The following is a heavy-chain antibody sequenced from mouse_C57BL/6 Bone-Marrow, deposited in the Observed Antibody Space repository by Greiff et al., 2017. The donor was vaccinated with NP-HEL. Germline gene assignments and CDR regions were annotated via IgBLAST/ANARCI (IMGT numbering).Heavy chain of an antibody. CDR1: GYTFTDHT. J-gene: IGHJ1*03. CDR2: IYPRDGST. V-gene: IGHV1-78*01. D-gene: IGHD1-1*01. CDR3: ARVYGSSYGYFDV. Sequence: VKLQESDAELVKPGASVKISCKVSGYTFTDHTIHWMKQRPEQGLEWIGYIYPRDGSTKYNEKFKGKATLTADKSPSTAYMQLNSLTSEDSAVYFCARVYGSSYGYFDVWGTGTTVTVSS.